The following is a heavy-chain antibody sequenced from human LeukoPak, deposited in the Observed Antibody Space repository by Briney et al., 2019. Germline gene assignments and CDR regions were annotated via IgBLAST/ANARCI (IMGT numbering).Heavy chain of an antibody. CDR2: ISAYNGNT. J-gene: IGHJ6*02. V-gene: IGHV1-18*01. D-gene: IGHD2-2*01. CDR1: GYTFTSYG. CDR3: ARVPTLPAAICPDCHTTMEDV. Sequence: ASVKVSCKASGYTFTSYGISWVRQAPGQGLEWMGWISAYNGNTNYAQKLQGRVTMTTDTSTSTAYMELRSLRSDDTAVYYCARVPTLPAAICPDCHTTMEDVWGQGTTVTVSS.